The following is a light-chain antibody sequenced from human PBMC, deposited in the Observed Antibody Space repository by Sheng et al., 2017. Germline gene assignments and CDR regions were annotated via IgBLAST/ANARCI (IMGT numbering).Light chain of an antibody. CDR1: QKINSKY. CDR3: QQYGDSVT. V-gene: IGKV3-20*01. CDR2: GAS. Sequence: EIVLTQSPGTLSLSPGERVTLSCRASQKINSKYLSWLQQKPGQAPRLLIYGASIRATGIPDRFSGSGSGTDFTLTVSRLEPEDYAVYYCQQYGDSVTFGQGTKVDIK. J-gene: IGKJ1*01.